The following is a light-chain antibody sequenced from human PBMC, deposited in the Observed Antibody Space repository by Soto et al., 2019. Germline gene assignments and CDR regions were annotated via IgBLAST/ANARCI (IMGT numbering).Light chain of an antibody. CDR3: MRGSHWPWT. CDR2: KVS. J-gene: IGKJ1*01. Sequence: DVVMTQSPVSLPVTLGQPASISCRSSQSLVSRDGNTYLMWFQQRPGQSPRRLIYKVSNRDFGVSDRFSGSGSGTDFTLKISRAEAEDVGVYFCMRGSHWPWTFGQGTKVEIK. V-gene: IGKV2-30*01. CDR1: QSLVSRDGNTY.